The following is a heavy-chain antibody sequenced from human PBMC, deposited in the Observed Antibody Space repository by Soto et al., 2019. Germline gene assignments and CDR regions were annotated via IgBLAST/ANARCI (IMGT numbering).Heavy chain of an antibody. CDR2: ISAYNGNT. CDR3: ARGHSAFDI. CDR1: GYTFTSYG. V-gene: IGHV1-18*01. Sequence: ASVKVSCKASGYTFTSYGISWVRQAPGQGLEWMGWISAYNGNTNYAQKLQGRVTMTTDTSTSTAYMELRSSVTAADTAVYYCARGHSAFDIWGQGTMVTVSS. J-gene: IGHJ3*02.